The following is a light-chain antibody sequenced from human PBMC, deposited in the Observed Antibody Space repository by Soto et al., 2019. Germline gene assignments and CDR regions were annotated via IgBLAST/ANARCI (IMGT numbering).Light chain of an antibody. J-gene: IGKJ2*01. V-gene: IGKV1-5*03. CDR1: QSISSW. CDR2: KAS. CDR3: QRYNHYTYT. Sequence: DIQMTQSPSTLSASVGDRVTITCRASQSISSWLAWYQQKPGKPPKLLIYKASSLESGVPSRFSGSGSGTEFSLSISSLQPDDFATYYCQRYNHYTYTFGQGTKLESK.